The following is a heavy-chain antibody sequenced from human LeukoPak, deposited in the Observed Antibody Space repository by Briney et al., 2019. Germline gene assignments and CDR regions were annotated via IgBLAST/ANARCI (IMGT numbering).Heavy chain of an antibody. CDR3: ARDRPAYSRVFDY. V-gene: IGHV4-31*03. D-gene: IGHD4-11*01. CDR1: GGSISSDGSY. J-gene: IGHJ4*02. CDR2: IYYSGST. Sequence: SETLSLTCTVSGGSISSDGSYWSWIRHHPVKGLEWIGFIYYSGSTYYNPSLKSRVTISVDTSKNQFSLKLSSVTAADTAMYYCARDRPAYSRVFDYWGQGTLVTVSS.